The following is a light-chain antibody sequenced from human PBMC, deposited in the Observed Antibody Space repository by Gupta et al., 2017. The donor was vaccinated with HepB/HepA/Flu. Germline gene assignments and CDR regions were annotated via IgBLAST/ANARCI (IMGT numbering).Light chain of an antibody. CDR1: QDISTY. CDR2: DAS. CDR3: QQFKSYPIT. Sequence: DIQLTQSPSFLSASVGDRVTITCRASQDISTYLGWYQQKPGKAPKFLIYDASTLQSGVPSRFSGSGSGTEFTLTIRSLQPEDFATYYCQQFKSYPITFGGGTKVELK. V-gene: IGKV1-9*01. J-gene: IGKJ4*01.